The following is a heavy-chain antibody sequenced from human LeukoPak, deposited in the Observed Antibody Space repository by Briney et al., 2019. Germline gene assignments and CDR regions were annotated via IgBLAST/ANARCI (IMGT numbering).Heavy chain of an antibody. CDR1: VFPFSRYA. V-gene: IGHV3-23*01. CDR2: IFGSGEST. J-gene: IGHJ4*02. CDR3: AKYRDIFPTPPDC. Sequence: GRSLRLSCAASVFPFSRYAMTWVPHAPGKGLEWVSSIFGSGESTYYTDSVKGRFTISRDNSKNTVYLQMNSLRVEDTATYYCAKYRDIFPTPPDCWGQGALVTVSS. D-gene: IGHD3-3*02.